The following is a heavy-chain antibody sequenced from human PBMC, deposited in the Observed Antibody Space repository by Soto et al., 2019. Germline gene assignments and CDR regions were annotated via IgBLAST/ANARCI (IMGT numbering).Heavy chain of an antibody. J-gene: IGHJ5*02. CDR2: INPSGGST. V-gene: IGHV1-46*01. CDR1: GYTFTSYY. Sequence: QVQLVQSGAEVKKPGASVKVSCKASGYTFTSYYMHWVRQAPGQGLEWMGIINPSGGSTSYAQKFQGRVTMTRDTSTSTVYMELSSLRSEDTAVYYCAREGITGTTGNWFDPWGQGTLVTVSS. CDR3: AREGITGTTGNWFDP. D-gene: IGHD1-20*01.